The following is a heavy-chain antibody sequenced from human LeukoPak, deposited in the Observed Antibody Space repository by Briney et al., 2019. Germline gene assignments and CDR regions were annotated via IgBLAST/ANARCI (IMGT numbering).Heavy chain of an antibody. V-gene: IGHV3-23*01. J-gene: IGHJ4*02. CDR1: GFTFSSYA. CDR2: ISGSGGST. Sequence: GGSLRLSCAASGFTFSSYAMSWVRQAPGKGLEWVSAISGSGGSTYYADSVKGRFTIPRDNSKNTLYLQMNSLRAEDTAVYYCARAKLGPYGDYFDYWGQGTLVTVSS. CDR3: ARAKLGPYGDYFDY. D-gene: IGHD7-27*01.